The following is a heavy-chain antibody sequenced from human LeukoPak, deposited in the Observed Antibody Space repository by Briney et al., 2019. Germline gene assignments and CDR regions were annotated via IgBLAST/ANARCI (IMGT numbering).Heavy chain of an antibody. CDR3: ARGEEKATITALDS. CDR1: GFTFSNYD. V-gene: IGHV3-21*01. CDR2: ISSSSSYI. D-gene: IGHD5-24*01. Sequence: GGSLRLSCAASGFTFSNYDMHWVRQAPGKGLEWVSAISSSSSYIYYADSIKGRFTISRDNAESSLYLQMNSLRAVDTAVYFCARGEEKATITALDSWGQGTLVTVSS. J-gene: IGHJ4*02.